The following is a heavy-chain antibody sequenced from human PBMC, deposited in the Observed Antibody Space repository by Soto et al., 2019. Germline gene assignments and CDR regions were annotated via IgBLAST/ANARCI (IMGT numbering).Heavy chain of an antibody. CDR2: INHSGST. Sequence: QVQLQQWGAGLLKPSETLSLTCAVYGGSFSGYYWSWIRQPPGKGLEWIGEINHSGSTNYNPSLKNRVTISVDTSKNQFSLKLSSVTAADTAVYYCARCDFWSGYGNWFDPWGQGTLVTVSS. J-gene: IGHJ5*02. D-gene: IGHD3-3*01. CDR3: ARCDFWSGYGNWFDP. V-gene: IGHV4-34*01. CDR1: GGSFSGYY.